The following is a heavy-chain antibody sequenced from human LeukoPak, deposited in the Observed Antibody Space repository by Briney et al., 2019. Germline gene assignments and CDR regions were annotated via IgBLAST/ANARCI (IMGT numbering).Heavy chain of an antibody. J-gene: IGHJ4*02. CDR1: GFTFSSYA. D-gene: IGHD4-17*01. CDR2: ISYDGSNK. V-gene: IGHV3-30*14. CDR3: ARAPLTTVTTSDY. Sequence: GRSLRLSCAASGFTFSSYAMHWVRQAPGKGLEWVAVISYDGSNKYYADSVKGRFTISRDNSKNTVYLQMNSLRAEDTAVYYCARAPLTTVTTSDYWGQGTLVTVSA.